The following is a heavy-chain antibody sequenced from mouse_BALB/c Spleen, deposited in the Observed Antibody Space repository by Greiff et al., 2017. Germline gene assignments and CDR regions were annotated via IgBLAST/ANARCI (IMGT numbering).Heavy chain of an antibody. Sequence: EAGGGLVQPKGSLKLSCAAFGFTFNTYAMNWVRQAPGKGLEWVARIRSKSNNYATYYADSVKDRFTISRDDSQSMLYLQMNNLKTEDTAMYYCVRDYYGSSLDYWGQGTTLTVSS. CDR1: GFTFNTYA. CDR2: IRSKSNNYAT. D-gene: IGHD1-1*01. J-gene: IGHJ2*01. V-gene: IGHV10-1*02. CDR3: VRDYYGSSLDY.